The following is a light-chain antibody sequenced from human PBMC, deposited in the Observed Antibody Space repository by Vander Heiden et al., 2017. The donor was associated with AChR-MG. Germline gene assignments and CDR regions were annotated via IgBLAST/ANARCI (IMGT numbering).Light chain of an antibody. J-gene: IGKJ1*01. CDR3: QQDGSSPRT. CDR1: QSVSSSY. V-gene: IGKV3D-20*01. Sequence: EIVLTQSPATLSLSPGERATLSCGASQSVSSSYLAWYQQKPVLAPRLLIYDASSSATGIPDRFSGSGSGTDFTLTISILGPEDFAVYYCQQDGSSPRTFGQGTKVEIK. CDR2: DAS.